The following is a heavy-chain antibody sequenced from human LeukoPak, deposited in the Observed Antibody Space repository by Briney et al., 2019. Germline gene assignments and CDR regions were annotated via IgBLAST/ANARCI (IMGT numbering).Heavy chain of an antibody. J-gene: IGHJ5*02. V-gene: IGHV3-66*02. CDR3: AKDLMRDRWFGES. CDR2: IYSGGST. Sequence: GGSLTLSCAASGFTVSSNYMSWFRQAPGRGLEWGAVIYSGGSTYYADSVKGRFTISRDNSRNTLYLQMHSLRDEDSGVYYCAKDLMRDRWFGESWGQGTLVTVSS. CDR1: GFTVSSNY. D-gene: IGHD3-10*01.